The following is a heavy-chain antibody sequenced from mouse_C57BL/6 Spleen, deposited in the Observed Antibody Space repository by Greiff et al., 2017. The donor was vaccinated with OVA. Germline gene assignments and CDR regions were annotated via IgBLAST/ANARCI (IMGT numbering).Heavy chain of an antibody. D-gene: IGHD1-1*01. CDR1: GYTFTDYN. CDR3: ARFITTVVALDY. J-gene: IGHJ2*01. CDR2: INPNNGGT. Sequence: EVQLQQSGPELVKPGASVKIPCKASGYTFTDYNMDWVKQSHGKSLEWIGDINPNNGGTIYNQKFKGKATLTVDKSSSTAYMELRSLTSEDTAVYYCARFITTVVALDYWGQGTTLTVSS. V-gene: IGHV1-18*01.